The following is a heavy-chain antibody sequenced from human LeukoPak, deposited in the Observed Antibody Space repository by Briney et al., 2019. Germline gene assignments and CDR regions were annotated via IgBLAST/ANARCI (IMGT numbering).Heavy chain of an antibody. Sequence: GGSLRLSCAASGFAFNFYAMTWVRQAPGKGLEWVSTVGGSGDTTYYADSVKGRFTISRDNSKNTLYLQMNSLRAEDTALYYCAKDSLVGSGWYRFDPWGQGALVTVSS. CDR2: VGGSGDTT. D-gene: IGHD6-19*01. J-gene: IGHJ5*02. V-gene: IGHV3-23*01. CDR3: AKDSLVGSGWYRFDP. CDR1: GFAFNFYA.